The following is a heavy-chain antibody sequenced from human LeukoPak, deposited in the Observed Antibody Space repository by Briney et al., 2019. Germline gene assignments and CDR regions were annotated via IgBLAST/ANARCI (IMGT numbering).Heavy chain of an antibody. CDR3: ARDNGDYWFDY. CDR2: INPNSGGT. Sequence: ASVSVSCKASVYTFTGYYMHWVRQAPGQGLEWMGWINPNSGGTNYAQRFQGRVTMTRDTSISPAYMELTRLRSDDTAVYYCARDNGDYWFDYWGQGTLVTVSS. J-gene: IGHJ4*02. D-gene: IGHD4-17*01. CDR1: VYTFTGYY. V-gene: IGHV1-2*02.